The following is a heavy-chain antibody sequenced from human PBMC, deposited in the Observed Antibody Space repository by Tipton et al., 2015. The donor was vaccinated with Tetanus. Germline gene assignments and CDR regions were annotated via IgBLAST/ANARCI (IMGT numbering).Heavy chain of an antibody. CDR2: LDYSGNT. CDR3: AREPAATGTSLFDY. J-gene: IGHJ4*02. D-gene: IGHD6-13*01. CDR1: GGSISSSYYY. V-gene: IGHV4-39*07. Sequence: TLSLTCTVSGGSISSSYYYWGWIRQPPGKGLEWIGSLDYSGNTYYNSSLMSRVTISVDTSKNQFSLRLNSVTAADTAMYYCAREPAATGTSLFDYWGQGALVTVSS.